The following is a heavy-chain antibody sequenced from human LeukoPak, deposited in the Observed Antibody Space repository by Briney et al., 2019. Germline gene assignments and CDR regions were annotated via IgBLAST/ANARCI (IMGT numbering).Heavy chain of an antibody. CDR2: IIPIFGTA. CDR3: ARILSSSWYEYFHH. J-gene: IGHJ1*01. V-gene: IGHV1-69*13. D-gene: IGHD6-19*01. CDR1: GGTFSNYA. Sequence: GASVKVSCKASGGTFSNYAISWVRPAPGQGLEWMGAIIPIFGTANYAQKFQGRVTITADESTSTAYMELSSLRSEDTAVYYCARILSSSWYEYFHHWGQGTLVTVSS.